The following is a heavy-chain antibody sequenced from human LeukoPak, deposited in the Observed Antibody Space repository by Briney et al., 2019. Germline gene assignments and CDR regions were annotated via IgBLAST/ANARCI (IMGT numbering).Heavy chain of an antibody. CDR3: ARGKGSSSWYFY. D-gene: IGHD6-13*01. CDR2: IIPIFGIA. Sequence: SVKVSCKASGGTFSSYAISWVRQAPGQGLEWMGRIIPIFGIANYAQKFQGRVTITADKSTSTAYMELSSLRSEDTAVYYCARGKGSSSWYFYWGQGTLVTVSS. J-gene: IGHJ4*02. V-gene: IGHV1-69*04. CDR1: GGTFSSYA.